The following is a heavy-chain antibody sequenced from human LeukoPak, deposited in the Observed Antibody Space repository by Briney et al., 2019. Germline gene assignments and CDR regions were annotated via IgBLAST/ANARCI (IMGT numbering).Heavy chain of an antibody. CDR3: ARNSGQRAWYYMDV. D-gene: IGHD6-25*01. J-gene: IGHJ6*03. CDR1: GLTLSSNS. CDR2: ISRTGTTR. V-gene: IGHV3-48*04. Sequence: GGSLRPSCAASGLTLSSNSMNWVRQAPGKGLEWVAYISRTGTTRFYADSVKGRFTISRDSAANSLFLQMNSLRVDDTALYYCARNSGQRAWYYMDVWGKGTTVIVSS.